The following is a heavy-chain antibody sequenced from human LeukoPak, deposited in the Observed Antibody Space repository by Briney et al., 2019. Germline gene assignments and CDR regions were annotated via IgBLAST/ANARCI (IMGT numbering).Heavy chain of an antibody. D-gene: IGHD3-3*01. CDR3: ARDGDFWSGYYLAFDI. CDR1: GGTISSYY. Sequence: SETLSLTCTVSGGTISSYYWSWIRRPPGKGLEWIGYIYYSGSTNYNPSLKSRVTISVDTSKNQFSLKLSSVTAADTAVYYCARDGDFWSGYYLAFDIWGQGTMVTVSS. J-gene: IGHJ3*02. V-gene: IGHV4-59*01. CDR2: IYYSGST.